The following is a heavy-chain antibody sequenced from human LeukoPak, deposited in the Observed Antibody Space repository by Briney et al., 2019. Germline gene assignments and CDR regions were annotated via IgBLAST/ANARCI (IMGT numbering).Heavy chain of an antibody. V-gene: IGHV4-59*01. Sequence: SETLSLTCTVSGGSISSYYWSWIRQPPGKGLEWIGYIYYSGSTNYNPSLKSRVAISVDTSKNQFSPKLSPVTAADTAVYYCARAYSYGRTLDYWGQGTLVTVSS. D-gene: IGHD5-18*01. CDR1: GGSISSYY. J-gene: IGHJ4*02. CDR2: IYYSGST. CDR3: ARAYSYGRTLDY.